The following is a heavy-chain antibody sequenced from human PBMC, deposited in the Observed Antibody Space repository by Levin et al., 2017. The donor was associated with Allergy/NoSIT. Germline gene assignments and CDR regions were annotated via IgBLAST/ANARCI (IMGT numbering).Heavy chain of an antibody. CDR2: TYYRSKWYN. V-gene: IGHV6-1*01. CDR1: GDSFSSNSAV. Sequence: SQTLSLTCAISGDSFSSNSAVWNWIRQSPSRGLEWLGRTYYRSKWYNDYAVSVKSRITINPDTSKNQFSLQLNSVTPEDTAVYYCARAATGYSYGDFDYWGQGTLVAVSS. D-gene: IGHD5-18*01. CDR3: ARAATGYSYGDFDY. J-gene: IGHJ4*02.